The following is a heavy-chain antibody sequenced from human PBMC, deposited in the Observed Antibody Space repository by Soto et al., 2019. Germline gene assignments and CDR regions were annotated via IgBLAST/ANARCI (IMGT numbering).Heavy chain of an antibody. Sequence: SETLSLTCTVSGGSISSSSYYWGWIRQPPGKGLEWIGSIYYSGSTYYNPSLKSRVTISVDTSKNQFSLKLSSVTAADTAVYYCARRGSPTMTTFYWYFDLWGRGTLVTVSS. D-gene: IGHD4-17*01. CDR2: IYYSGST. V-gene: IGHV4-39*01. CDR1: GGSISSSSYY. J-gene: IGHJ2*01. CDR3: ARRGSPTMTTFYWYFDL.